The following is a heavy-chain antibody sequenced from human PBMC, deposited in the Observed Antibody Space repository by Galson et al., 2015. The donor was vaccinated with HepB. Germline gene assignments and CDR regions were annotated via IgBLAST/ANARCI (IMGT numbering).Heavy chain of an antibody. CDR1: GYTFTNYY. CDR3: AREAGKQLRRTYYFDY. CDR2: INPSGGNR. D-gene: IGHD6-6*01. J-gene: IGHJ4*02. V-gene: IGHV1-46*01. Sequence: SVKVSCKASGYTFTNYYMHWVRQAPGQGLEWMGIINPSGGNRYYAQKFQGRVNMTRDTSTSTINMELISLRFEDTAVYYCAREAGKQLRRTYYFDYWGQGTQVTVSS.